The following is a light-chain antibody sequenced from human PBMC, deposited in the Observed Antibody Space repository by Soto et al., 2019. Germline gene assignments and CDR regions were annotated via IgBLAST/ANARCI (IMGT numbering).Light chain of an antibody. Sequence: EIVMTQSPATLSVSPGERATLSCRAGETVRCNLAWYQQNPRQAPRLLNYAASTRATSIPARFVSESSGKEFTLTISSLQSEYVAVYYWQQYNNWWMFGQGTKVDIK. J-gene: IGKJ1*01. CDR1: ETVRCN. CDR3: QQYNNWWM. V-gene: IGKV3D-15*01. CDR2: AAS.